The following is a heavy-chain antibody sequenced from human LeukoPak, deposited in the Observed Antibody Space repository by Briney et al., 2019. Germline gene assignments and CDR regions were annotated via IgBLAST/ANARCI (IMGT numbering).Heavy chain of an antibody. D-gene: IGHD2-21*02. CDR1: GFTFSSYS. Sequence: GGSLRLSCAASGFTFSSYSMNWVRQAPGKGLEWVSSISSSSSHIYYADSVEGRFTISRDNAKNSLYLQMNSLRAEDTAVYYCAKDYCGGDCYPDYWGQGTLVTVSS. CDR3: AKDYCGGDCYPDY. J-gene: IGHJ4*02. V-gene: IGHV3-21*01. CDR2: ISSSSSHI.